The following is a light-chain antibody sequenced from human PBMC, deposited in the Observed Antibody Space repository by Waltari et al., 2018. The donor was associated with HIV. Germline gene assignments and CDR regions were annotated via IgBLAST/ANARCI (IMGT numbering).Light chain of an antibody. J-gene: IGKJ2*01. CDR3: MQSSHLLYT. CDR2: EVS. CDR1: QSLKPTDGKTY. Sequence: DIVMTQTPPSLSVTPGQPASFSCNSSQSLKPTDGKTYLYWYLQRPGQSPQVLIYEVSKRYTGVPDRFSGSGSGTHFTLKIARVEAEDVGSYYCMQSSHLLYTFGQGTKLEIK. V-gene: IGKV2D-29*02.